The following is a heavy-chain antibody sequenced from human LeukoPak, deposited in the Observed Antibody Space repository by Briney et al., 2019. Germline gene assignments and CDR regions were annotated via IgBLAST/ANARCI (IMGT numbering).Heavy chain of an antibody. Sequence: GESLKISCKGSGYSFTSYWISWVRQMPGKGLEWMGRIDPSDSYTNYSPSFQGHVTISADKSISTAYLQWSSLKASDTAMYYCARHPATYSSGWYEPPRYYYGMDVWAKGPRSPSP. CDR3: ARHPATYSSGWYEPPRYYYGMDV. D-gene: IGHD6-19*01. CDR1: GYSFTSYW. J-gene: IGHJ6*02. CDR2: IDPSDSYT. V-gene: IGHV5-10-1*01.